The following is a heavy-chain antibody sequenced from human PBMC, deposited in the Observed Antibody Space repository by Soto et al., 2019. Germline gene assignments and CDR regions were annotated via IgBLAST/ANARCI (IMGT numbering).Heavy chain of an antibody. CDR3: ATGESVATVFGSLVRFHY. CDR1: GGSFSGYY. D-gene: IGHD2-15*01. Sequence: SETLSLTCAVYGGSFSGYYCSWIRQPPGKGLEWIGEINHSGSTNYNPSLKSRVTISVDRSKNQFSLKLSSVTAADTAVYYCATGESVATVFGSLVRFHYWGQGTLVTVSS. V-gene: IGHV4-34*01. CDR2: INHSGST. J-gene: IGHJ4*02.